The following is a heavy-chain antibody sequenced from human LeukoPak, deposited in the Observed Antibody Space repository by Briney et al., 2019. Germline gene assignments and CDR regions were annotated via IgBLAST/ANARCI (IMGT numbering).Heavy chain of an antibody. CDR1: GGSISNYY. Sequence: PSETLSLTCTVSGGSISNYYWSWIRQPPGKGLEWIGHIYYSGSTNYNPSLKSRVTISVDTSQNQFSLKLSSVTAADTAVYYCARDHYYYGMDVWGQGTTVTVSS. J-gene: IGHJ6*02. CDR3: ARDHYYYGMDV. V-gene: IGHV4-59*01. CDR2: IYYSGST.